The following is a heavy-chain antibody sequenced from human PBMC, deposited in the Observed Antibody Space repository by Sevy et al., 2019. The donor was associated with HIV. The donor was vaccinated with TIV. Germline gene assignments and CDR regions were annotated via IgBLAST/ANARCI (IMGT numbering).Heavy chain of an antibody. CDR1: GFTFSNYG. J-gene: IGHJ5*02. CDR3: AKRFAIFGVLMSPDFDP. D-gene: IGHD3-3*01. V-gene: IGHV3-33*06. Sequence: GGSLRLSCAASGFTFSNYGMHWVRQAPGKGLEWVAVIWYDGSYKYYADSVKGRVTISRDNTKSTLYLPTNSLRAEDTALYYCAKRFAIFGVLMSPDFDPWGQGTLVTVSS. CDR2: IWYDGSYK.